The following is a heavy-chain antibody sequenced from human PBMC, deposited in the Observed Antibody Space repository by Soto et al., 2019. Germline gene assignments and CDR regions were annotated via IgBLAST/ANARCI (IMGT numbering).Heavy chain of an antibody. V-gene: IGHV3-23*01. CDR3: AKSSSGWYGYFDY. CDR2: ISGSGGST. J-gene: IGHJ4*02. D-gene: IGHD6-19*01. CDR1: GFTFSSYA. Sequence: EVQLLESGGGLVQPGGSLRLSCAASGFTFSSYAMSWVRQAPGKGLEWVSAISGSGGSTYYADSVKGRFTISRDNSKNTLYLQMNSRRAEDTAVYYCAKSSSGWYGYFDYWGQGTLVTVSS.